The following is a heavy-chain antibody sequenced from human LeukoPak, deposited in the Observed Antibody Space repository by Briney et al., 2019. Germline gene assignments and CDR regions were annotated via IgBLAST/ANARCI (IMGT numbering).Heavy chain of an antibody. Sequence: AGGSLRLSCAASGFTVSTNYMSWVRQAPGKGLEWVSVIYSGGSTYYADSVKGRFTISRDNSKNTLYLQMNSLRAEDTAVYYCARDFLNFADYWGQGTLVTVSS. CDR3: ARDFLNFADY. CDR2: IYSGGST. J-gene: IGHJ4*02. CDR1: GFTVSTNY. D-gene: IGHD2/OR15-2a*01. V-gene: IGHV3-66*01.